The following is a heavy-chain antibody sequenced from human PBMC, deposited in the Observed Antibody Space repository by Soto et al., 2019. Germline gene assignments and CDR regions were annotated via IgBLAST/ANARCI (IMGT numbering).Heavy chain of an antibody. CDR3: ARGTGGFGDFSLDY. J-gene: IGHJ4*02. CDR2: IYSGGST. D-gene: IGHD3-10*01. V-gene: IGHV4-4*07. CDR1: GGSISQYY. Sequence: SETLSLTCGVSGGSISQYYWSWIRQPAGKGLEWIGRIYSGGSTNYNPSLESRVTMSVDTSKNQFSLKLRSVTAADTAVYYCARGTGGFGDFSLDYWGQGTLVTFSS.